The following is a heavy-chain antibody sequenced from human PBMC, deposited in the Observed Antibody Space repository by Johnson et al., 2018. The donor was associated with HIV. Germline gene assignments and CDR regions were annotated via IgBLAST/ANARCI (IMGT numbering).Heavy chain of an antibody. CDR1: GFTFSDYG. D-gene: IGHD5-24*01. Sequence: EQLVESGGGVVQPGRSLRLSCAASGFTFSDYGLHWVRPAPGKGLQWVALIWFDGSHKFYADSVKGRFTISRDNSNNMLSLQMNSLRAEDTAVYYCAKDIGDGYYRWGAFDIWGQGTMVTVSS. J-gene: IGHJ3*02. CDR3: AKDIGDGYYRWGAFDI. V-gene: IGHV3-33*06. CDR2: IWFDGSHK.